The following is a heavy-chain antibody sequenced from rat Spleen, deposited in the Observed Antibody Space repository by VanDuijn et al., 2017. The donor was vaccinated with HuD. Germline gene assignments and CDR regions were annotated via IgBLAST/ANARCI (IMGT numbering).Heavy chain of an antibody. Sequence: EVQLVESGGGLVQPGRSLKLSCAASGFIFSRSAMAWVRQAPTKGLEWVATISYDGSSTYYRDSVKGRFTISRDNAKSTLYLQMNNLRSEDTAIYYCTRGNYDGSYPDYWGQGTLVTVSS. J-gene: IGHJ3*01. CDR3: TRGNYDGSYPDY. V-gene: IGHV5-29*01. D-gene: IGHD1-12*02. CDR1: GFIFSRSA. CDR2: ISYDGSST.